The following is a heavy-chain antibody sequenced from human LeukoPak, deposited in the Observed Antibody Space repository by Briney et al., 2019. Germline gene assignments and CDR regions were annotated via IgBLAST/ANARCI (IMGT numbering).Heavy chain of an antibody. V-gene: IGHV3-30*01. J-gene: IGHJ6*04. Sequence: GGSLRLSCAASGFTFSSYAMHWVRQAPGKGLEWVAVISYDGSNKYYADSEKGRFTISRDNSKNTLYLQMNSLRAEDTAVYYCARAYDFWSGYYEMDVWGKGTTVTVSS. CDR2: ISYDGSNK. CDR3: ARAYDFWSGYYEMDV. D-gene: IGHD3-3*01. CDR1: GFTFSSYA.